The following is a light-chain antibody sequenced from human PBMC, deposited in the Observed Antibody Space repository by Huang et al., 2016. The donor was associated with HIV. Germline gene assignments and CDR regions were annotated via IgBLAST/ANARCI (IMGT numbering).Light chain of an antibody. CDR1: QSVNIN. CDR3: QQHNDWPPYT. CDR2: GAS. Sequence: EIVMTQSPATLSVSPGERATLSCRASQSVNINLAWYQQKRGQAPRLLIYGASTRATGVPARFSGSGSGTEFTLTISSLQSEDFAVYYCQQHNDWPPYTFGQGTKVDLK. J-gene: IGKJ2*01. V-gene: IGKV3-15*01.